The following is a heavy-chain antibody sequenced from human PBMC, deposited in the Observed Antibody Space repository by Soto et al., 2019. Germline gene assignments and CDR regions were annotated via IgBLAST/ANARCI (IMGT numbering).Heavy chain of an antibody. J-gene: IGHJ5*02. CDR3: ARHGGYSYGYNWFDP. CDR2: ISNSGGT. Sequence: SETLSLTCTVSGASINSDYWSWIRQPPGEGLEWIGCISNSGGTNYNPSLKSRVTILVDTSKNQFSLKLSSVTAADSAVYYCARHGGYSYGYNWFDPWGQGTLVTVSS. V-gene: IGHV4-59*08. CDR1: GASINSDY. D-gene: IGHD5-18*01.